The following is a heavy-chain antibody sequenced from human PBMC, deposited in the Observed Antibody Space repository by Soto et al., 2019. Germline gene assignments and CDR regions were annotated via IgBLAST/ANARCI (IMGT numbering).Heavy chain of an antibody. CDR1: GFTFSSYG. Sequence: QVQLVESGGGVVQPGRSLRLSCAASGFTFSSYGMHWVRQAPGKGLEWVAVISYDGSNKYYADSVKGRFTISRDNSKNTLYLQMNSLRAEDTAVYYCAKPITMIVVGPFDYWGQGTLVTVSS. D-gene: IGHD3-22*01. CDR3: AKPITMIVVGPFDY. V-gene: IGHV3-30*18. J-gene: IGHJ4*02. CDR2: ISYDGSNK.